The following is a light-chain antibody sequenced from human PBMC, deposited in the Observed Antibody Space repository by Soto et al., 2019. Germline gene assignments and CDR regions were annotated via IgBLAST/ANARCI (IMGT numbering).Light chain of an antibody. CDR3: QQYSSSHT. V-gene: IGKV3-20*01. CDR2: GAS. CDR1: QSVSSSY. Sequence: EIVLTQSPGTLSLSPGERATLSCRASQSVSSSYLAWYQQKPGQAPRLLIYGASSRATGIPDRFSGSRSGTAFTLTISRLAPEDFAVYYCQQYSSSHTFGQGTKLEIK. J-gene: IGKJ2*01.